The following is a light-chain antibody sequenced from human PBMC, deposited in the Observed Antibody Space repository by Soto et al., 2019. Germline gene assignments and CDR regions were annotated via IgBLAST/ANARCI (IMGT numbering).Light chain of an antibody. CDR2: DAS. V-gene: IGKV3-15*01. J-gene: IGKJ1*01. CDR1: QSVRNN. CDR3: QQYDNWPRT. Sequence: EKVMTQSPATLSVSPGERATLSCRASQSVRNNLAWYQQRPGQPPRLLIYDASTRATGIPSRFSGSGSGTEFTLTISSLQSEDFAVYYCQQYDNWPRTFGQGTKVDIK.